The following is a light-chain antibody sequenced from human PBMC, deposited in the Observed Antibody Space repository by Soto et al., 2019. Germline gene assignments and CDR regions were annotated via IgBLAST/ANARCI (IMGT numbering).Light chain of an antibody. J-gene: IGKJ2*01. CDR3: QQSYSSPYT. CDR2: DAS. Sequence: DIQMTQSPTSLSASVGDRVTITCRASQTINKNLIWYRHKLGKAPELLIYDASDSQAGVPSRFSGSGSGTDFTLIITGLQPEDFATYYCQQSYSSPYTFGQGTKLEIK. CDR1: QTINKN. V-gene: IGKV1-39*01.